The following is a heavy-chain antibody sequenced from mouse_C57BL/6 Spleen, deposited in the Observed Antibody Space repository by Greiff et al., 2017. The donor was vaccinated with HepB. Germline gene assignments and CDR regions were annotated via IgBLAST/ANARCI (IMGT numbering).Heavy chain of an antibody. V-gene: IGHV2-6*03. CDR2: IWSDGST. CDR1: GFSLTSYG. Sequence: VQLQESGPGLVAPSQSLSITCTVSGFSLTSYGVHWVRQPPGKGLEWLVVIWSDGSTTYNSALKSRLSISKDNSKSQVFLKMNSLQTDDTAMYYCARGFYYGSSYAMDYWGQGTSVTVSS. J-gene: IGHJ4*01. D-gene: IGHD1-1*01. CDR3: ARGFYYGSSYAMDY.